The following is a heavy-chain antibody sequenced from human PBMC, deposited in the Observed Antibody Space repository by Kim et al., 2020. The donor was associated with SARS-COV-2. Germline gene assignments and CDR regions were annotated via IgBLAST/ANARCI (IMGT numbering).Heavy chain of an antibody. CDR3: ARGAREGGSWSLGRY. Sequence: GGSLRLSCEASGFTFSDYWMHWVRQVPGKGLIWVSRLNRDGKTTTYADFVRGRFTISRDNVKNTVHLQMTSLGVDDTAVYYCARGAREGGSWSLGRYWG. CDR2: LNRDGKTT. D-gene: IGHD1-26*01. J-gene: IGHJ4*01. CDR1: GFTFSDYW. V-gene: IGHV3-74*03.